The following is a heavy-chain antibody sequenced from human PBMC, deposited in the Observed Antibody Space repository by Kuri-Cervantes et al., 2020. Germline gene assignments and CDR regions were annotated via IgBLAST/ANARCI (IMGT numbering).Heavy chain of an antibody. CDR1: GYSFTGYY. CDR2: INPNSGGT. V-gene: IGHV1-2*02. Sequence: ASVKVSCKASGYSFTGYYMHWVRQAPGQGLEWMGWINPNSGGTNYAQKFQGRVTMTRDTSISTAYMELSRLRSDDTAVYYCARPQRYHVGATSPIYFDYWGQGTLVTVSS. J-gene: IGHJ4*02. D-gene: IGHD1-26*01. CDR3: ARPQRYHVGATSPIYFDY.